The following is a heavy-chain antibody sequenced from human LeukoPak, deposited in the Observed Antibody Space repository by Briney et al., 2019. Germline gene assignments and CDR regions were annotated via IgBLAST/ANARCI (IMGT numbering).Heavy chain of an antibody. CDR2: INHSGST. Sequence: SETLSLTCAVYGGSFSGYYWSWIRQPPGKGLEWIGEINHSGSTNYNPSLKSRVTISVDTSKNQFSLKLSSVTAADTAVYYCARALKVGATLDYYYYYGMDVWGQGTTVTVSS. V-gene: IGHV4-34*01. D-gene: IGHD1-26*01. CDR1: GGSFSGYY. J-gene: IGHJ6*02. CDR3: ARALKVGATLDYYYYYGMDV.